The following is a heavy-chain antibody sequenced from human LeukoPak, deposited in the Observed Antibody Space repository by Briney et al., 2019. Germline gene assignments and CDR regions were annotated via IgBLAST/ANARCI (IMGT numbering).Heavy chain of an antibody. CDR3: ARERGPYCGGDCPFDY. V-gene: IGHV3-23*01. J-gene: IGHJ4*02. Sequence: GGSLRLSCAASGFNFPNYVMSWVRQAPGKGLEWVSAITDSGGRTFYADSVKGRFTISRDNSKNTLYLQLNSLRAEDTAVYYCARERGPYCGGDCPFDYWGQGTLVTVSS. CDR1: GFNFPNYV. CDR2: ITDSGGRT. D-gene: IGHD2-21*02.